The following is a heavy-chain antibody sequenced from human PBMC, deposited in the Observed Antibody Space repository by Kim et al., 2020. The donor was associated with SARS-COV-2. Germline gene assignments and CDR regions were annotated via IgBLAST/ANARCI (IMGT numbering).Heavy chain of an antibody. Sequence: YNPSLKSRVTISVDTSKNQFSLKLSSVTAADTAVYYCARSVAGTRGRFDPWGQGTLVTVSS. CDR3: ARSVAGTRGRFDP. D-gene: IGHD6-19*01. J-gene: IGHJ5*02. V-gene: IGHV4-31*02.